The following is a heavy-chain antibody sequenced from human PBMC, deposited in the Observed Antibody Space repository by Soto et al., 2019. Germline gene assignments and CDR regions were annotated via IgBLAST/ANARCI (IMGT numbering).Heavy chain of an antibody. CDR2: ISAYNGNT. V-gene: IGHV1-18*01. D-gene: IGHD3-22*01. CDR3: AAGRVYVSSGYPPPSTHAFDI. J-gene: IGHJ3*02. Sequence: ASVKVSCKASGYTFTSYGISWVRQAPGQGLEWMGWISAYNGNTNYAQKLQGRVTMTTDTSTSTAYMELRSLRSDDTAVYYCAAGRVYVSSGYPPPSTHAFDIWGQGTMVTVSS. CDR1: GYTFTSYG.